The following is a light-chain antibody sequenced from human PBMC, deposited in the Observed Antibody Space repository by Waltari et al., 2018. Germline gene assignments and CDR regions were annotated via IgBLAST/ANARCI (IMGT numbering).Light chain of an antibody. CDR3: QSYDSSLSGFV. CDR2: GNT. J-gene: IGLJ1*01. Sequence: QSVLTPPPSVSGAPGQRVTIPCTGSSPNIGAGSYLPWYQQFPGTAPKLLIYGNTNRPSGVPDRISGSKSGTSASLAITGLQADDEADYYCQSYDSSLSGFVFGTGTTVTVL. CDR1: SPNIGAGSY. V-gene: IGLV1-40*01.